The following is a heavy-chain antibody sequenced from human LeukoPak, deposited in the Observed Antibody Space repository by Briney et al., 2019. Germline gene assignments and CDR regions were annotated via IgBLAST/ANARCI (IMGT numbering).Heavy chain of an antibody. V-gene: IGHV4-38-2*01. CDR3: ARTYYDFWSGPKTFDY. Sequence: PSETLSLTCAVSGYPISSGYYWGWIRQPPGKGLEWIGSIYHSGSTYYNPSLKSRVTISVDTSKNQFSLKLSSVTAADTAVYYCARTYYDFWSGPKTFDYWGQGTLVTVSS. D-gene: IGHD3-3*01. CDR1: GYPISSGYY. J-gene: IGHJ4*02. CDR2: IYHSGST.